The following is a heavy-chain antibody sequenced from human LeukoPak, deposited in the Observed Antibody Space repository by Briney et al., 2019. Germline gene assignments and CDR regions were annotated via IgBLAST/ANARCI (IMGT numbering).Heavy chain of an antibody. D-gene: IGHD3-10*01. V-gene: IGHV3-23*01. J-gene: IGHJ4*02. Sequence: GGSLRLSCAASGFIFSSYGMSWVRQAPGKGLEWVSAISGSGGSTYYADSVKGRFTISRDNSKNTLYLQMHSLRAEDTAVYYCAKSGGNYYGSGIYYKNYYMDVWGQGTLVTVSS. CDR2: ISGSGGST. CDR3: AKSGGNYYGSGIYYKNYYMDV. CDR1: GFIFSSYG.